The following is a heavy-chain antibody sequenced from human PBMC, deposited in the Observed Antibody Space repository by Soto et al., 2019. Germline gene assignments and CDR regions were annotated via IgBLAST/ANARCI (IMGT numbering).Heavy chain of an antibody. V-gene: IGHV1-69*06. CDR3: ARELELPPHYYYGMDV. CDR2: IIPIFGTA. CDR1: GGTFSSYA. J-gene: IGHJ6*02. Sequence: SVKVSCKASGGTFSSYAISWVRQAPGQGLEWMGGIIPIFGTANYAQKFQGRVTITADKSTNTAYLELSSLRSEDTAVYYCARELELPPHYYYGMDVWGQGTTVTVSS. D-gene: IGHD1-7*01.